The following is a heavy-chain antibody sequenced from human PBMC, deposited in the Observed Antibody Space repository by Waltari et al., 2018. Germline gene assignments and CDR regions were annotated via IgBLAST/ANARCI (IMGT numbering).Heavy chain of an antibody. J-gene: IGHJ4*02. Sequence: QVQLVQSGAEVTKPGASVKVSCKASGYTFTAYYIHWVRQAPGQGLEWMGWINPYSGDTNYAQRFQGRVTMTRDTAISTAYMELSRLRSDDTAVYYCARGGELVATIGQHDYWGQGTLVTVSS. CDR3: ARGGELVATIGQHDY. D-gene: IGHD5-12*01. CDR1: GYTFTAYY. CDR2: INPYSGDT. V-gene: IGHV1-2*02.